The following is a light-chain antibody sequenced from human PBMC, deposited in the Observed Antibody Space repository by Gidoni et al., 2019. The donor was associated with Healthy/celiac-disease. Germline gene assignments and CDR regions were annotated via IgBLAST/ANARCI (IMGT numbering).Light chain of an antibody. V-gene: IGLV2-8*01. J-gene: IGLJ2*01. CDR3: SSYAGSNNVV. CDR1: SRDVGGYNY. Sequence: HSPPTPPPASAGSPGPAVTISCTGTSRDVGGYNYVSWYQQHPGKAPKLMIYEVSKRPSGVPDRFSGSKSGNTASLTVSGLQAEDEADYYCSSYAGSNNVVFGGGTKLTVL. CDR2: EVS.